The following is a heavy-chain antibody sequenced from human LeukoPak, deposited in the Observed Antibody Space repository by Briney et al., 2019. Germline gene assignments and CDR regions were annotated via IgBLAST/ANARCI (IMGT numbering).Heavy chain of an antibody. J-gene: IGHJ5*02. CDR2: ISGSGGST. V-gene: IGHV3-23*01. D-gene: IGHD1-1*01. Sequence: GGSLRLSCAASGFTFSSYAMSWVRQAPGKGLEWVSAISGSGGSTYYADSVKGRFTISRDNSKSTLYLQMNSLRAEDTAIYYCAKMVTGFPNWFDPWGQGTLVTVSS. CDR3: AKMVTGFPNWFDP. CDR1: GFTFSSYA.